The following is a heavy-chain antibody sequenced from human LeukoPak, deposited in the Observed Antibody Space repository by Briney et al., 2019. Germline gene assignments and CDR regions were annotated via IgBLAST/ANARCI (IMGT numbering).Heavy chain of an antibody. CDR3: ARILDNDSSGYYVFDY. CDR1: GFSLSTSGMC. V-gene: IGHV2-70*11. J-gene: IGHJ4*02. D-gene: IGHD3-22*01. CDR2: IDWDDDK. Sequence: ASGPALVKPTQTLTLTCTFSGFSLSTSGMCVSWIRQPPGKALGWLARIDWDDDKYYSTSLKTRLTISKDTSKNQVVLTMTNMDPVDTATYYCARILDNDSSGYYVFDYWGQGTLVTVSS.